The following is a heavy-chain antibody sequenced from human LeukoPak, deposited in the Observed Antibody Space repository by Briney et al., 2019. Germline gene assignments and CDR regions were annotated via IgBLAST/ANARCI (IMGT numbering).Heavy chain of an antibody. J-gene: IGHJ4*02. Sequence: GGSLRLSCAASGFTFSSYGMHWVRQAPGKGLEWVAVIWYDGSNKYYADSVKGRFTISRDNSKNTLYLQMNSLRAEDTAVYYCARDVGSGSYLDHWGQGTLVTVSS. V-gene: IGHV3-33*01. CDR2: IWYDGSNK. CDR3: ARDVGSGSYLDH. CDR1: GFTFSSYG. D-gene: IGHD3-10*01.